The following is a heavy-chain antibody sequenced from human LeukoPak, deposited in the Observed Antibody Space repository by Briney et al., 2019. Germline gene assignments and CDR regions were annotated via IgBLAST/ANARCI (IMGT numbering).Heavy chain of an antibody. CDR2: INWNGGST. V-gene: IGHV3-20*04. D-gene: IGHD2-2*02. Sequence: GGSLRLSCAASGFTFDDYAMHWVRQAPGKGLEWVSGINWNGGSTGYADSVKGRFTISRDNAKNSLYLRMNSLRAEDTALYYCARADCSSTSCYTNYYYYYYMDVWGKGTTVTVSS. CDR3: ARADCSSTSCYTNYYYYYYMDV. J-gene: IGHJ6*03. CDR1: GFTFDDYA.